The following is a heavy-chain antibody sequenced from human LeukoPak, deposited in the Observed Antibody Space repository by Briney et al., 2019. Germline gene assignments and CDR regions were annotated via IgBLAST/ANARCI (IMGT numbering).Heavy chain of an antibody. Sequence: SETLSLTCTVSGGSISGHYWNWIRQPAGKGLEWIGRIYTGGSTNYNPSLKSRVTMSVDTSKTQSSLNLASVTAADTAVYYCARGSGSNYYDYWGQGTLVTVSS. CDR2: IYTGGST. CDR3: ARGSGSNYYDY. CDR1: GGSISGHY. J-gene: IGHJ4*02. V-gene: IGHV4-4*07. D-gene: IGHD1-26*01.